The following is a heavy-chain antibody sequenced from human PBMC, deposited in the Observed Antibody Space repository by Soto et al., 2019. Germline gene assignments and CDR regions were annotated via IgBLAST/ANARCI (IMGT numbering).Heavy chain of an antibody. CDR1: GYTFTSYG. V-gene: IGHV1-18*01. CDR3: ARDSDPDFSGDFDY. D-gene: IGHD4-17*01. CDR2: ISAYNGNT. J-gene: IGHJ4*02. Sequence: ASVKVSCKASGYTFTSYGNSRVRQAPGQGPEWMGWISAYNGNTNYAQKLQGRVTMTTDTSTSTAYMELRSLRSDDTAVYYCARDSDPDFSGDFDYWGQGTLVTVCS.